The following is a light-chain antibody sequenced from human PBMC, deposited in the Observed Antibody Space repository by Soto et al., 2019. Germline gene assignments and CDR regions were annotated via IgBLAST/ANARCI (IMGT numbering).Light chain of an antibody. Sequence: DIQMTQSPSTLSASVEDRVTITCRASQSIGDLLAWYQQKPGEAPKLLIYKASYLESGVPSRFSGSGSGTEFTLTISSLQPEDPATYYCQHYSAFSVTFGQGTKV. CDR1: QSIGDL. V-gene: IGKV1-5*03. CDR2: KAS. J-gene: IGKJ1*01. CDR3: QHYSAFSVT.